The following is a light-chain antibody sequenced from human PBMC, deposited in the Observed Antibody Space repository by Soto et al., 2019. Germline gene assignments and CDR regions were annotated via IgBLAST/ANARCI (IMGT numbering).Light chain of an antibody. CDR1: QSISIN. J-gene: IGKJ5*01. Sequence: EIVLTQSPGTLSVSPGDRVTLSCRASQSISINLAWYQHKPGQAPRLLIHGASTRATGVPARISGSGSGTDFTLTISSLEPEDFAVYYCQQRGDWPPITFGQGTRLEIK. V-gene: IGKV3-11*01. CDR3: QQRGDWPPIT. CDR2: GAS.